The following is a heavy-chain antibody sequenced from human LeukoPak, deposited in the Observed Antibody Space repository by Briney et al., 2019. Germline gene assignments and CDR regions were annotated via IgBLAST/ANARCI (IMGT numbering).Heavy chain of an antibody. Sequence: SETLSLTCTVSGGSISSSSYYWGWLRQPPGKGLEWIGSIYYSGSTYYNPSLKSRVTISVDTSKNQFSLKLSSVTAADTAVYYCARQTTDSSDSEGYYWGQGTLVTVSS. J-gene: IGHJ4*02. CDR1: GGSISSSSYY. V-gene: IGHV4-39*01. D-gene: IGHD3-22*01. CDR3: ARQTTDSSDSEGYY. CDR2: IYYSGST.